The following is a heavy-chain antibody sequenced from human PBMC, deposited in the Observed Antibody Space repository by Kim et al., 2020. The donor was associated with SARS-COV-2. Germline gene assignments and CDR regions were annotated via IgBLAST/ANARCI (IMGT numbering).Heavy chain of an antibody. V-gene: IGHV1-18*01. CDR3: ARVNQDGNSDAFDI. J-gene: IGHJ3*02. CDR1: GYTFTSYG. Sequence: ASVKVSCKASGYTFTSYGISWVRQAPGQGLEWMGWISAYNGNTNYAQKLQGRVTMTTDTSTRTAYMELRSLRSDDTAVYYCARVNQDGNSDAFDIWGQGTMVTVSS. D-gene: IGHD4-4*01. CDR2: ISAYNGNT.